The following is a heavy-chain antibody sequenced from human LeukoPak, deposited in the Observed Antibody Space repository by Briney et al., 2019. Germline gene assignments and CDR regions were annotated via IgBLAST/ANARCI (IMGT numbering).Heavy chain of an antibody. Sequence: MNPNSGNTGYAQKFQGRVTMTRNTSISTAYMELSSLRSEDTAVYYCARGAPGFWSGYPIDYWGQGTLVTVSS. V-gene: IGHV1-8*01. J-gene: IGHJ4*02. CDR3: ARGAPGFWSGYPIDY. D-gene: IGHD3-3*01. CDR2: MNPNSGNT.